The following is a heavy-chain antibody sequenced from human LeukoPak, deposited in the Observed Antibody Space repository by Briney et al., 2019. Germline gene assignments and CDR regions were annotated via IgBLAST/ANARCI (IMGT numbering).Heavy chain of an antibody. CDR3: ARNIPVTRWGY. CDR2: IYSGGST. Sequence: PGGSLRLSCAASGFTVGDYYMTWVRQAPGKGLEWVSRIYSGGSTYYADSVKGRFTLSRDISKNTVYLQMNSLRAEDTAVYYCARNIPVTRWGYWGQGTLVTVSS. D-gene: IGHD2-21*01. V-gene: IGHV3-66*01. CDR1: GFTVGDYY. J-gene: IGHJ4*02.